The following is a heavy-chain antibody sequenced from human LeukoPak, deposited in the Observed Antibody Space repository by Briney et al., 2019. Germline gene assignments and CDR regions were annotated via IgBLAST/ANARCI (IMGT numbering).Heavy chain of an antibody. V-gene: IGHV3-23*01. CDR3: AKDSDTPGFFDY. CDR1: GFTFSSYA. J-gene: IGHJ4*02. Sequence: PGGSPRLSCVASGFTFSSYAINWVGQAPGKGLEWVSGISGGGTGTYYADSVKGRFTISRDNSKNTVYLQMTSLTAEDTAIYYCAKDSDTPGFFDYWGQGTPVTVSS. CDR2: ISGGGTGT. D-gene: IGHD2-2*02.